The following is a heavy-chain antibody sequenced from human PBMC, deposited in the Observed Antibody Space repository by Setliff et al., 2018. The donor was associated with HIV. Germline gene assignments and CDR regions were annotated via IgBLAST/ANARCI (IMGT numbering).Heavy chain of an antibody. Sequence: ASVKVSCKTSGYMFIAYGMSWVRRAPGQGLEWMGWIGPYNGRTEYAQKFQGRISITWDSSGNTLFLELGPLRSDDSATYYCVRAFDQDFHNWGQGTVVTVSS. D-gene: IGHD3-9*01. CDR3: VRAFDQDFHN. V-gene: IGHV1-18*01. J-gene: IGHJ1*01. CDR2: IGPYNGRT. CDR1: GYMFIAYG.